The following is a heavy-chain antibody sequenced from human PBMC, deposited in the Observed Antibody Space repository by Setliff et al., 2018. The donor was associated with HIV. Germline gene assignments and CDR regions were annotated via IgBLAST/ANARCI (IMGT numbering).Heavy chain of an antibody. D-gene: IGHD2-2*02. Sequence: PGGSLRLSCTPSGFTLNKYAMSWVRQAPGKGLEWVSGVSSSGGGRYYADSGKGRFSISRDNSRNSVFLQMTSLRAEDTAVYYCAKDVYTNSPYYFDSWGQGTLVTVSS. CDR2: VSSSGGGR. J-gene: IGHJ4*02. V-gene: IGHV3-23*01. CDR3: AKDVYTNSPYYFDS. CDR1: GFTLNKYA.